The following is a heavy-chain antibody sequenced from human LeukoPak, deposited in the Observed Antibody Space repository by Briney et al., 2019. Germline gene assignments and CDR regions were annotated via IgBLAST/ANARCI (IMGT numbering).Heavy chain of an antibody. V-gene: IGHV3-21*01. D-gene: IGHD7-27*01. J-gene: IGHJ3*02. Sequence: GGSLRLSCAASGFTFSSYSMNWVRQAPGKGLEWVSSISSSSSYIYYADSVRGRFTISRDNAKNSLYPQMNSLRAEDTAVYYCARDNWGYAFDIWGQGTMVTVSS. CDR2: ISSSSSYI. CDR3: ARDNWGYAFDI. CDR1: GFTFSSYS.